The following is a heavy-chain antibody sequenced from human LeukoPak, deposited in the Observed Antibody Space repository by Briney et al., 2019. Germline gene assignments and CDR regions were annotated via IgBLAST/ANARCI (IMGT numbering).Heavy chain of an antibody. CDR2: IYHSGST. CDR3: ARVVTGIPDY. Sequence: PSETLSLTCTVSGGSISSSSYYWGWIRQPPGKGLEWIGSIYHSGSTYYNPSLKSRVTISVDTSKNQFSLKLSSVTAADTAVYYCARVVTGIPDYWGQGTLVTVSS. V-gene: IGHV4-39*07. CDR1: GGSISSSSYY. J-gene: IGHJ4*02. D-gene: IGHD7-27*01.